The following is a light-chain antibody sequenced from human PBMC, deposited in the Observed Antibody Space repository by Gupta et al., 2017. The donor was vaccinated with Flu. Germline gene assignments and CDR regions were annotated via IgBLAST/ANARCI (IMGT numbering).Light chain of an antibody. CDR3: RQALQTPRT. J-gene: IGKJ1*01. Sequence: DIVMTQSPLSLPVTLGEPASISCRSSQSLLHDNGYNYFDWYLQKPGQSPQLLIYLGSNRASGVPDRFSGSGSGTDFTLKISRVEAEDVGVYYCRQALQTPRTFGQGTKVEIK. CDR2: LGS. V-gene: IGKV2-28*01. CDR1: QSLLHDNGYNY.